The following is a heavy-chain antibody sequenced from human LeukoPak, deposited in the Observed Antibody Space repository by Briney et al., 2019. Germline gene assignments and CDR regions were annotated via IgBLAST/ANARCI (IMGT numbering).Heavy chain of an antibody. Sequence: GRSLRLSCAASGLTFSSYGMHWVRQAPGKGLEWVAVISYDGSNKYYADSVKGRFTISRDNSKNTLYLQMNSLRAEDTAVYYCARAVADYFDYWGQGTLVTVSS. V-gene: IGHV3-30*03. CDR3: ARAVADYFDY. CDR2: ISYDGSNK. CDR1: GLTFSSYG. D-gene: IGHD6-19*01. J-gene: IGHJ4*02.